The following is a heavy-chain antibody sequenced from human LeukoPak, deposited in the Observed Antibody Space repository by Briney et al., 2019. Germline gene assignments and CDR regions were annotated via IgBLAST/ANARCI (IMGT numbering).Heavy chain of an antibody. J-gene: IGHJ4*02. CDR1: GGSISSGSYY. Sequence: SETLSLACTVSGGSISSGSYYWSWIRQPAGKGLEWIGRIYTSGSTNYNPSLKSRVTISVDTSKNQFSLKLSSVTAADTAVYYCARSVIYGGNSGHFDYWGQGTLVTVSS. CDR2: IYTSGST. D-gene: IGHD4-23*01. CDR3: ARSVIYGGNSGHFDY. V-gene: IGHV4-61*02.